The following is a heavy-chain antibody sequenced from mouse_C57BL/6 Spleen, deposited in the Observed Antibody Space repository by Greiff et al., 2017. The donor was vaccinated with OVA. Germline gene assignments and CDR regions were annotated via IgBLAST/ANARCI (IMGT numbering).Heavy chain of an antibody. CDR3: ARGDGLY. V-gene: IGHV1-50*01. Sequence: QVQLQQPGAELVKPGASVKLSCKASGYTFTSYWMQWVKQRPGQGLEWIGEIDPSDSYTNYNQKFKGKATLTVDTSSSTAYMQLSSLTSEDSAVYYCARGDGLYWGQGTTLTVSS. CDR2: IDPSDSYT. CDR1: GYTFTSYW. D-gene: IGHD2-3*01. J-gene: IGHJ2*01.